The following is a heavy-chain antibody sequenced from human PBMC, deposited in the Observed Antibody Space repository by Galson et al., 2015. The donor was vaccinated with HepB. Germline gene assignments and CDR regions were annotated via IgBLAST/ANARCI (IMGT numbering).Heavy chain of an antibody. CDR1: GFTFSNAW. V-gene: IGHV3-15*01. CDR3: TTDRPDFWSGPYSDY. D-gene: IGHD3-3*01. Sequence: SLRLSCAASGFTFSNAWMSWVRQAPGKGLEWVGRIKSKTDGGTTDYAAPVKGRFTISRDDSKNTLYLQMNSLKTEDTAVYYCTTDRPDFWSGPYSDYWGQGTLVTVSS. J-gene: IGHJ4*02. CDR2: IKSKTDGGTT.